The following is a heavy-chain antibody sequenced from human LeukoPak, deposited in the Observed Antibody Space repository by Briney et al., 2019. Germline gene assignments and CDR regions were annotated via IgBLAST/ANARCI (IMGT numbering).Heavy chain of an antibody. CDR3: AVDWYDSSGYGTFDY. J-gene: IGHJ4*02. Sequence: GGSLRLSCAASGFSFSSYGMSWVRQGPGKGLEWVSTITGSGGNTDYADSVKGRFTISRDNSKNTLYLQMHSLRAEDTAVYYCAVDWYDSSGYGTFDYWGQGTLVTVSS. CDR2: ITGSGGNT. D-gene: IGHD3-22*01. V-gene: IGHV3-23*01. CDR1: GFSFSSYG.